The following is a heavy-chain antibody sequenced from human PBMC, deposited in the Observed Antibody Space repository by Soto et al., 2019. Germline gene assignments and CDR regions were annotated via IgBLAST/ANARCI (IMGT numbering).Heavy chain of an antibody. V-gene: IGHV1-69*13. CDR1: GGTFSNYS. CDR3: AKDIGFQQHLFVFDN. CDR2: ILPIFTTA. J-gene: IGHJ4*02. D-gene: IGHD6-13*01. Sequence: SVKVSCKASGGTFSNYSFSWVRQAPGQGLEWMGGILPIFTTATYAPKFQDRVTITADESTSTVYMDLSSLRSEDTALYYCAKDIGFQQHLFVFDNWGQGTLVTVSS.